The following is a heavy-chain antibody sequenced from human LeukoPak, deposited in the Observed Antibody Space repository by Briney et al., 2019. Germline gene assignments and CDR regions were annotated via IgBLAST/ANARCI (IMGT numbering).Heavy chain of an antibody. CDR3: ARDHSGVAAAVEVWFDP. Sequence: PSETLSLTCTVSGGSISSSSYYWGWIRQPPGKGLEWIGSIYYSGSTYYNPSLKSRVTMSVGTSKNQFSLKLSSVTAADTAVYYCARDHSGVAAAVEVWFDPWGQGTLVTVSS. J-gene: IGHJ5*02. CDR1: GGSISSSSYY. V-gene: IGHV4-39*07. CDR2: IYYSGST. D-gene: IGHD6-13*01.